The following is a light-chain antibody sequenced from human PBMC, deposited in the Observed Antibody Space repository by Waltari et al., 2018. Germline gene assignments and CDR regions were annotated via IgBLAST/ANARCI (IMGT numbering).Light chain of an antibody. CDR1: QSVRSF. J-gene: IGKJ4*01. Sequence: EIVLTQSPAPLSLSPGESATLACRASQSVRSFLAWYQQKPGQAPRLLIHDAANRATGIPVRFSGSGSGTDFTLTISSLEPEDFAVYYCQQRINWPLTFGGGTKVEIK. CDR3: QQRINWPLT. CDR2: DAA. V-gene: IGKV3-11*01.